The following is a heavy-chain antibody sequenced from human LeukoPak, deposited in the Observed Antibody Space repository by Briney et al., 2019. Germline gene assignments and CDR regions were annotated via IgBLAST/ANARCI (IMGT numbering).Heavy chain of an antibody. CDR2: IWNDGSNK. CDR1: GFTLSTYG. CDR3: AKDLSSSWFEGLDN. J-gene: IGHJ4*02. D-gene: IGHD6-13*01. Sequence: GRSLRLSCAASGFTLSTYGMYWVRQAPGKGLEWVAVIWNDGSNKHYADSVKGRFTISRDNSKKTLDLQMNSLRAEDTAVYYCAKDLSSSWFEGLDNWGQGTLVTVSS. V-gene: IGHV3-33*06.